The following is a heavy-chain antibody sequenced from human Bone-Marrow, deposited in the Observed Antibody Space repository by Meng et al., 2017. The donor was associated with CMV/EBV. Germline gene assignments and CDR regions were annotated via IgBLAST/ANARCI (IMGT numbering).Heavy chain of an antibody. CDR1: GDRVSSNSVA. CDR3: ARVGVGYSSGWPHGMDV. Sequence: LRLSCAISGDRVSSNSVAWNWIRQSPSRGLEWLGRTYYRSKWYNDYAVSVESRITIKPDTSKNQFSLQLNSVTPEDTAVYYCARVGVGYSSGWPHGMDVWGQGTTVTVSS. V-gene: IGHV6-1*01. CDR2: TYYRSKWYN. J-gene: IGHJ6*02. D-gene: IGHD6-19*01.